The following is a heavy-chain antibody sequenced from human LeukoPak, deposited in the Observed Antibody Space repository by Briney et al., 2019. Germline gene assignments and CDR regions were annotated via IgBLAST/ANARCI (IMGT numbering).Heavy chain of an antibody. CDR2: ISGSGGST. CDR1: GFTFSSYA. D-gene: IGHD5-18*01. CDR3: ARARRGIQLWLPFDY. Sequence: GGSLRLSCAASGFTFSSYAMSWVRQAPGKGLEWVSTISGSGGSTYYADSVKGRFTISRDNSKNTLYLQMNSLRAEDTAVYYCARARRGIQLWLPFDYWGQGTLVTVSS. J-gene: IGHJ4*02. V-gene: IGHV3-23*01.